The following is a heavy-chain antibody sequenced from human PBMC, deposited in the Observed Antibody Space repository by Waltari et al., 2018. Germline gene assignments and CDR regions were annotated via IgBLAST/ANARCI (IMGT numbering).Heavy chain of an antibody. CDR2: INHSGST. V-gene: IGHV4-34*01. Sequence: QVQLQQWGAGLLKPSETMSLTCAVYGGSFSGYYWSWIRQPPGKGLEWIGEINHSGSTNYNPSLKSRVTISLDTSKNQFSLKLSSVTAADTAVYYCARGAWIQLWLAGTNWYFYLWGRGTLVTVSS. J-gene: IGHJ2*01. CDR3: ARGAWIQLWLAGTNWYFYL. CDR1: GGSFSGYY. D-gene: IGHD5-18*01.